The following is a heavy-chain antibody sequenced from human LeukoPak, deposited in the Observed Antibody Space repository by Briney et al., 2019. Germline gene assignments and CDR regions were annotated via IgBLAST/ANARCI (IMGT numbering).Heavy chain of an antibody. D-gene: IGHD6-19*01. Sequence: GASVKVSCKASGYTFTSYDINWVRQATGQGLEWMGWMNPNSGNTGYAQKFQGRVTMTRNTSISTAYMELSSLRSEDTAVYYCARSQGYSSGWYDNYYGMDVWGQGTTVTVSS. CDR3: ARSQGYSSGWYDNYYGMDV. CDR1: GYTFTSYD. V-gene: IGHV1-8*01. CDR2: MNPNSGNT. J-gene: IGHJ6*02.